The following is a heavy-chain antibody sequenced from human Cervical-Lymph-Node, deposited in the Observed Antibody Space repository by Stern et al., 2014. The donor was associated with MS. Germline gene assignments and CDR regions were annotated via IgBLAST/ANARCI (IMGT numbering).Heavy chain of an antibody. J-gene: IGHJ4*02. CDR1: GDSISNDNW. CDR3: ARDQGFQLMNS. D-gene: IGHD2-2*01. V-gene: IGHV4-4*02. Sequence: QVQLQESSPGLVRPSGTLSLTCAVSGDSISNDNWWSWVRQPPGKGLGWCGECYHTGSANSAPALKSRVTIAFDKSKTQFSLRLPFMTAADTAVYYCARDQGFQLMNSWGQGTLVIVSS. CDR2: CYHTGSA.